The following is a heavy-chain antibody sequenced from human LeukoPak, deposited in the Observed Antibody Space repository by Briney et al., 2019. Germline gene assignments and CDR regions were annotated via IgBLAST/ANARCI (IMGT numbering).Heavy chain of an antibody. CDR1: GFTFSSYA. Sequence: GGSQRLSCAASGFTFSSYAMSWVRQAPGKGLEWVSAISGSGGSTYYADSVKGRFTISRDNSKNTLYLQMNSLRAEDTAVYYCAKGSTYCGGDCYLLQYYFDYWGQGTLVTVSS. CDR3: AKGSTYCGGDCYLLQYYFDY. J-gene: IGHJ4*02. D-gene: IGHD2-21*02. CDR2: ISGSGGST. V-gene: IGHV3-23*01.